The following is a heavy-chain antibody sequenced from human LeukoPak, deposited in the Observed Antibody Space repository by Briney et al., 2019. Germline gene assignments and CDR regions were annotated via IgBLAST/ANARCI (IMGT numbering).Heavy chain of an antibody. CDR2: INHSGST. D-gene: IGHD4-23*01. V-gene: IGHV4-34*09. CDR1: GGSFSGYY. J-gene: IGHJ4*02. Sequence: SETLSLTCAVYGGSFSGYYWSWIRQPPGKGLEWIGEINHSGSTNYNPSLKSRVTISVDTSKNQFSLKLSSVTAADTAVYYCASGYGGRRVFDYWGQGTLVTVSS. CDR3: ASGYGGRRVFDY.